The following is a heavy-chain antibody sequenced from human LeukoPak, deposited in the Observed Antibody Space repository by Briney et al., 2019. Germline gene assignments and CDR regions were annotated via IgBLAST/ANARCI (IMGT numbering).Heavy chain of an antibody. CDR1: GGSISDYY. V-gene: IGHV4-59*01. CDR2: IYYSGSV. Sequence: SETLSLTCTVSGGSISDYYWSWIRQPQGKGLEWIGYIYYSGSVHYNPSLKSRVTISVDTSKNQFSLKLSSVTAADTAVYYCARVESTRAIDYWGQGTLVTVSS. CDR3: ARVESTRAIDY. D-gene: IGHD2-2*01. J-gene: IGHJ4*02.